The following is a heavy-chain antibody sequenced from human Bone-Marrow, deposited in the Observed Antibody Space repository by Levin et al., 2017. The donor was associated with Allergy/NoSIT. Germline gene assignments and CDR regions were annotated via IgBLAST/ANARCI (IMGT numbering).Heavy chain of an antibody. CDR2: IKSDGVTT. Sequence: QSGGSLRLSCAASGLTFSYYWMHWIRQVPGKGPEWVCFIKSDGVTTDYAASVKGRFTISRDNAKSTLYLQMNNLRAEDTALYFCATGPYDAWEFWGQGARVTVSS. V-gene: IGHV3-74*01. D-gene: IGHD3-10*01. CDR3: ATGPYDAWEF. CDR1: GLTFSYYW. J-gene: IGHJ4*02.